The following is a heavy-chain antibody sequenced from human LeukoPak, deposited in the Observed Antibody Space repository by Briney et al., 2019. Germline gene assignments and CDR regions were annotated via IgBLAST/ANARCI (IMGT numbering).Heavy chain of an antibody. J-gene: IGHJ4*02. Sequence: GSLRLSCTASQFTFSYYWYSWVRQGPGKGLEWVANIKQDESETYYVDSVKGRFTISRDNAKKSLYLQMNSLRAEDTAVYYCARIAGVTGSFRLEYWCQGTLVTVSS. D-gene: IGHD2-21*02. CDR1: QFTFSYYW. CDR3: ARIAGVTGSFRLEY. V-gene: IGHV3-7*01. CDR2: IKQDESET.